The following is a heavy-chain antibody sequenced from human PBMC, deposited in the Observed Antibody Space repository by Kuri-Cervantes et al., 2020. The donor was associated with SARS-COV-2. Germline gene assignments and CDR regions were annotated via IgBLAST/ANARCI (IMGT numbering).Heavy chain of an antibody. Sequence: GESLKISCAASGFTFSSYWMSWVRQAPGKGLEWVANIKQDGSEKYYVDSVKGRFTISRDNSKNTLYLQMNSLRAEDTAVYYCAKDGEYCNGGSCYSLDDAFDIWGQGTMVTVSS. CDR1: GFTFSSYW. CDR3: AKDGEYCNGGSCYSLDDAFDI. CDR2: IKQDGSEK. D-gene: IGHD2-15*01. J-gene: IGHJ3*02. V-gene: IGHV3-7*01.